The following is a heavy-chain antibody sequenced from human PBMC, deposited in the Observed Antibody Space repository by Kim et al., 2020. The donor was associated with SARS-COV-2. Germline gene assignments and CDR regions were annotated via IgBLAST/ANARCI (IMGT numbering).Heavy chain of an antibody. V-gene: IGHV3-30*04. Sequence: GGSLRLSCAASGFTFSSYAMHWVRQAPGKGLEWVAVISYDGSNKYYADSVKGRFTISRDNSKNTLYLQMNSLRAEDTAVYYCAREDTASLGGFDYWGQGTLVTVSS. D-gene: IGHD5-18*01. CDR2: ISYDGSNK. J-gene: IGHJ4*02. CDR1: GFTFSSYA. CDR3: AREDTASLGGFDY.